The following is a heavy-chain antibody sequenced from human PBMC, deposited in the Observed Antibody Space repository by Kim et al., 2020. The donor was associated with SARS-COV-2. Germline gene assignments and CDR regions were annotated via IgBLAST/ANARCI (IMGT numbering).Heavy chain of an antibody. Sequence: SETLSLTCAVYGGSFSGYYWSWIRQPPGKGLEWIGEINHSGSTNYNPSLKSRVTISVDTSKNQFSLKLSSVTAADTAVYYCARGRHSNYREGWFDPWGQGTLVTVSS. V-gene: IGHV4-34*01. CDR3: ARGRHSNYREGWFDP. CDR1: GGSFSGYY. J-gene: IGHJ5*02. D-gene: IGHD4-4*01. CDR2: INHSGST.